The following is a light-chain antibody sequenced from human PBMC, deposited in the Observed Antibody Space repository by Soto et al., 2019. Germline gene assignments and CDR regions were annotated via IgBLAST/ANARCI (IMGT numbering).Light chain of an antibody. CDR1: SSDVGGYDY. V-gene: IGLV2-14*03. J-gene: IGLJ2*01. CDR3: NSYSTSSTPLV. CDR2: DVN. Sequence: QSALTQPASVSGSPGQSITISCTGTSSDVGGYDYVSWYQQHPGKAPRLMIYDVNNRPSGVSNRFSGSKSGNTASLTISGLQAEDEDDYYCNSYSTSSTPLVFGGGTKLTVL.